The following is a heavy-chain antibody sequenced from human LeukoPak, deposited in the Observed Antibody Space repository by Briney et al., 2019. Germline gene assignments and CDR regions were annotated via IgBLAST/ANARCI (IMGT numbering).Heavy chain of an antibody. Sequence: PSETLSLTCTVSGGSISSYYWSWIRQPAGKGLEWIGRIYTSGSTNYNPSLKSRVTMPVDTSKNQFSLKLSSVTAADTAVYYCARTYSSGWDEVYWFDPWGQGTLVTVSS. CDR2: IYTSGST. V-gene: IGHV4-4*07. CDR1: GGSISSYY. J-gene: IGHJ5*02. D-gene: IGHD6-19*01. CDR3: ARTYSSGWDEVYWFDP.